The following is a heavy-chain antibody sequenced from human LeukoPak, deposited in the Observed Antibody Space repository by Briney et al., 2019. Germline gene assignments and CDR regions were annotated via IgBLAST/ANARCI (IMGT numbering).Heavy chain of an antibody. J-gene: IGHJ6*04. CDR3: ARVYGDYGIYYYYYYGMDV. CDR1: GFTFSSYW. D-gene: IGHD4-17*01. CDR2: INSDESIT. V-gene: IGHV3-74*03. Sequence: GGSLRLSCAASGFTFSSYWIHWVRQAPGKGLVWVSLINSDESITTYADSVKGRFTISRDNAKNSLYLQMNSLRAEDTAVYYCARVYGDYGIYYYYYYGMDVWGKGTTVTVSS.